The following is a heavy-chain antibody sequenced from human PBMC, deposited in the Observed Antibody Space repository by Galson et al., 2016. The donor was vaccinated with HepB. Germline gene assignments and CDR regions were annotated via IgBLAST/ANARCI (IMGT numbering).Heavy chain of an antibody. V-gene: IGHV2-5*02. CDR1: GFSLTSGRAG. J-gene: IGHJ5*02. CDR2: FYRDDDR. D-gene: IGHD3-9*01. CDR3: AYRGSAGYFSGFDP. Sequence: PALVKPTQTLTLTCTFPGFSLTSGRAGVGWIRQPPGKALEWVALFYRDDDRRYNPSLKSRLTITTDPSRDQVILTMTNMEPVDTGTYYCAYRGSAGYFSGFDPWGQGTQVTVSS.